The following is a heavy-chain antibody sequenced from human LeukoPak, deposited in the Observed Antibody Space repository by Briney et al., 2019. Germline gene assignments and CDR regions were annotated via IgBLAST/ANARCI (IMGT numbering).Heavy chain of an antibody. Sequence: GGSLRLSCAATGFTFTKHWMSWVRQAIGKGLECVSKISEDGSEKHYVDSVKGRFTISRDNAKNSLYLQMNSLRADDTAVYYCARDYGEYRSGGSCYSVYYYYMDVWGKGTTVTVSS. V-gene: IGHV3-7*01. D-gene: IGHD2-15*01. J-gene: IGHJ6*03. CDR2: ISEDGSEK. CDR1: GFTFTKHW. CDR3: ARDYGEYRSGGSCYSVYYYYMDV.